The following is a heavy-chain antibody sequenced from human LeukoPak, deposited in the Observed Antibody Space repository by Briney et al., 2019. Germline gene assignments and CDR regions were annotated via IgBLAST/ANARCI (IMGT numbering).Heavy chain of an antibody. D-gene: IGHD2-15*01. CDR2: IEPSGDST. CDR1: GYTLNELS. Sequence: GSSVKVSCKVSGYTLNELSMHWVRQAPGQGLEWMGIIEPSGDSTTDAQKFQGRVTVTRDTSTSTVYMELSSLRFEDTAVYYCYCSLGYWGQGTLVTVSS. CDR3: YCSLGY. V-gene: IGHV1-46*02. J-gene: IGHJ4*02.